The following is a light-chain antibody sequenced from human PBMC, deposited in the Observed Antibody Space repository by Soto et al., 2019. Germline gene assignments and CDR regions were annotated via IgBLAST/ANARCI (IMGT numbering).Light chain of an antibody. CDR2: WAS. Sequence: DIVMTQSPDSLAVSLGERATINCKSSQSVLYSSNNKNYVAWYQQKPGQPPKLLIYWASTRESGVPDRFSGSMSVTECTVHISSLQADDVAVYYCQLYYSTLPYTFGEGTKLAIK. CDR1: QSVLYSSNNKNY. J-gene: IGKJ2*01. V-gene: IGKV4-1*01. CDR3: QLYYSTLPYT.